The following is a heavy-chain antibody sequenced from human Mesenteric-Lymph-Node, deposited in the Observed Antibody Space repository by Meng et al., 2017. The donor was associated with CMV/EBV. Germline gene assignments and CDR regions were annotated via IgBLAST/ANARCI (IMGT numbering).Heavy chain of an antibody. J-gene: IGHJ4*02. V-gene: IGHV4-61*01. CDR1: GGSVSSDRSD. Sequence: SVSGGSVSSDRSDWSSVRHPPVKGLEAIGFFQYSGSTNYNPSRMSRVTISVDTSKNLFSLKLSSVTAADTAVYYCATSPGYPREFGYWGQGTLVTVSS. D-gene: IGHD3-10*01. CDR2: FQYSGST. CDR3: ATSPGYPREFGY.